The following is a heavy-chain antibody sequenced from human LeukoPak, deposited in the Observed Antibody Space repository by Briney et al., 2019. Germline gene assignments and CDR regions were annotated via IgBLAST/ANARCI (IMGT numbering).Heavy chain of an antibody. J-gene: IGHJ6*02. V-gene: IGHV4-34*01. D-gene: IGHD2-21*02. CDR1: GGSISSYY. CDR2: INHSGST. CDR3: ARAKLCGGDCYSHLMGDYYYGMDV. Sequence: SETLSLTCTVSGGSISSYYWSWIRQPPGKGLEWIGEINHSGSTNYNPSLKSRVTISVDTSENQFSLKLSSVTAADTAVYYCARAKLCGGDCYSHLMGDYYYGMDVWGQGTTVTVSS.